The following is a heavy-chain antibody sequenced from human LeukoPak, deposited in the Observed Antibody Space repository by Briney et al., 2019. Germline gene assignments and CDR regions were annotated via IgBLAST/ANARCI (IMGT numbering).Heavy chain of an antibody. CDR3: ARGSSSWYPWFDY. CDR2: IYYSGNT. D-gene: IGHD6-13*01. V-gene: IGHV4-39*07. Sequence: PSETLSLTCSVSGGSISSSSYYWGWIRQPPGKGLEWIGTIYYSGNTNYNPSLKSRVTISVDTSKNQFSLKLSSVTAADTAVYYCARGSSSWYPWFDYWGQGTLVTVSS. CDR1: GGSISSSSYY. J-gene: IGHJ4*02.